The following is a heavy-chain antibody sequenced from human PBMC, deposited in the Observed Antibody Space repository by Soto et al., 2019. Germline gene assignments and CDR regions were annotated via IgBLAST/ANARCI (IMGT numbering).Heavy chain of an antibody. CDR3: TRVGYHSSDYLSKWFDA. D-gene: IGHD3-22*01. CDR1: GGSIISADSY. V-gene: IGHV4-31*11. CDR2: IAYSGDT. J-gene: IGHJ5*02. Sequence: SETLSLTCAVSGGSIISADSYLFWIRKHPGKGLEWIGYIAYSGDTYYNPSLRSRVTISADTSENKFSLTLKSMTAADTAVYYCTRVGYHSSDYLSKWFDAWGQGTLVNVSS.